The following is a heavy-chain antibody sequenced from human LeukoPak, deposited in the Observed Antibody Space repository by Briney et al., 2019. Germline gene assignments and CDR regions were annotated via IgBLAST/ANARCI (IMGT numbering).Heavy chain of an antibody. Sequence: GRSLRLSCAASGFTFSSYGMHWVRQAPGKGLEWVAVIWYDGSNKYYADSVKGRFTISRDNSKNTLYLQMNNLRAEDTAVYYCARDQGDVVVPAAITLSGAFDIWGQGTMVTVSS. CDR1: GFTFSSYG. J-gene: IGHJ3*02. CDR3: ARDQGDVVVPAAITLSGAFDI. D-gene: IGHD2-2*02. CDR2: IWYDGSNK. V-gene: IGHV3-33*01.